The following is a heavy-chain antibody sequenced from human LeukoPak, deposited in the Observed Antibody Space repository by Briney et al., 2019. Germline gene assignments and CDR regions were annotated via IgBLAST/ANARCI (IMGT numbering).Heavy chain of an antibody. CDR3: AKGGGYYVLVGGPSDY. V-gene: IGHV3-11*01. CDR1: GFTFSDFY. J-gene: IGHJ4*02. Sequence: PAGSLRLSCAASGFTFSDFYMNWIRQAPGKGLEWVSYITSAGRAIYYADSVKGRFTISRDNSKNTLDLQMNSLRAEDTAVYYCAKGGGYYVLVGGPSDYWGRGTLVTVSS. D-gene: IGHD3-3*01. CDR2: ITSAGRAI.